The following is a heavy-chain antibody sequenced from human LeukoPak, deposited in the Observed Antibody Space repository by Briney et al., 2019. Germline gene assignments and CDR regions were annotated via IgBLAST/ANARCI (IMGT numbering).Heavy chain of an antibody. CDR1: GYTFTSYA. J-gene: IGHJ5*02. V-gene: IGHV1-3*01. CDR2: INAGNGNT. CDR3: AMRSQYSSGWYGHNNWFDP. Sequence: ASVKVSCKASGYTFTSYAMHWVRQAPGQRLEWMGRINAGNGNTKYSQKFQGRVTITRDTSASTAYMELSSLRSEDTAVYYCAMRSQYSSGWYGHNNWFDPWGQGTLVTVSS. D-gene: IGHD6-19*01.